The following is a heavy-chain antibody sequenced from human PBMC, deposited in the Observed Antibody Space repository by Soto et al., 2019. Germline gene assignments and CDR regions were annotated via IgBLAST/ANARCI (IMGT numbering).Heavy chain of an antibody. Sequence: ASVKVSCKASGYTFTRYCISWVRQAPGQGLEWMGWISAYNGNTNYAQKLQGRVTMTTDTSTSTAYMELRSLRSDDTAVYYCASGYSYGYALDYWGQGTLVTVSS. D-gene: IGHD5-18*01. CDR1: GYTFTRYC. J-gene: IGHJ4*02. CDR3: ASGYSYGYALDY. V-gene: IGHV1-18*01. CDR2: ISAYNGNT.